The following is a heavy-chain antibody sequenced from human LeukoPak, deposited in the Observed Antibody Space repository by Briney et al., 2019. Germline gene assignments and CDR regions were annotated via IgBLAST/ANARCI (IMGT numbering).Heavy chain of an antibody. CDR3: ARDGEEDYYGMYV. CDR2: ISSSGNTI. V-gene: IGHV3-48*03. D-gene: IGHD3-10*01. Sequence: PGGSLRLSCAGSGFTFSSYEMNWVRQAPGKGLEWVSYISSSGNTIYYADSVKGRFIISRENTKKSLYMQMNRLRAEDTAVYYCARDGEEDYYGMYVWGQGTTVTVSS. CDR1: GFTFSSYE. J-gene: IGHJ6*02.